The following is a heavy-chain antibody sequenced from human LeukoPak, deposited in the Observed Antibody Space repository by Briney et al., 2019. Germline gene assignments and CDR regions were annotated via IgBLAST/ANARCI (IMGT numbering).Heavy chain of an antibody. D-gene: IGHD4-17*01. V-gene: IGHV3-48*02. CDR3: ARVSRAIYGWPTYGDDGHWFGP. Sequence: GGSLRLSCAASGFTFSSYSMNWVRQAPGKGLEWVSYISSSSSTIYYADSVKGRFTISRDNAKNSLYLQMNSLRDEDTAVYYCARVSRAIYGWPTYGDDGHWFGPWGQGTLVTVSS. J-gene: IGHJ5*02. CDR1: GFTFSSYS. CDR2: ISSSSSTI.